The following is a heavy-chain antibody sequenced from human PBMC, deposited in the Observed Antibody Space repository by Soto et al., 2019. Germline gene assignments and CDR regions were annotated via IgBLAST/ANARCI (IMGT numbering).Heavy chain of an antibody. D-gene: IGHD3-22*01. V-gene: IGHV3-30*03. CDR1: GFTFSSYG. J-gene: IGHJ4*02. CDR3: ASENHDSSGYYHYLNY. Sequence: GGSLRLSCAASGFTFSSYGMHWVRQAPGTGLEWVALISYDGSKKYYAASVKGRFTISRDNSKNTLYLQMNSLRAEDTAVYFCASENHDSSGYYHYLNYWGQGTLVTVSS. CDR2: ISYDGSKK.